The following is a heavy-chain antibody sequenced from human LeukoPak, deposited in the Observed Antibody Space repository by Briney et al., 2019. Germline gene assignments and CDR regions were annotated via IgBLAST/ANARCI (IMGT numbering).Heavy chain of an antibody. CDR1: GGSISSSNFY. CDR2: IYYSGST. CDR3: ARALLGSYASDYWYFDL. D-gene: IGHD1-26*01. Sequence: SETLSLTCTVSGGSISSSNFYWGWIRQPPGKGLEWIGSIYYSGSTYYNPSLKSRVTISVDTSKNQFSLKLSSVTAADTAVYYCARALLGSYASDYWYFDLWGRGTLVTVSS. J-gene: IGHJ2*01. V-gene: IGHV4-39*07.